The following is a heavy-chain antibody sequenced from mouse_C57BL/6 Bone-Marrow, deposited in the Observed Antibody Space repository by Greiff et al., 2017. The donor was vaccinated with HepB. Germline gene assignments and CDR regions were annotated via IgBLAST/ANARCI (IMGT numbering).Heavy chain of an antibody. CDR2: IDPSDSYT. V-gene: IGHV1-69*01. CDR3: ARGRYSSSYPPLFDY. D-gene: IGHD1-1*01. CDR1: GYTFTSYW. Sequence: QVQLQQSGAELVMPGASVKLSCKASGYTFTSYWMHWVKQRPGQGLEWIGEIDPSDSYTNYNQKFKGKSTLTVDKSSSTAYMQLSSLTSEDSAVYYCARGRYSSSYPPLFDYWGQGTTLTVSS. J-gene: IGHJ2*01.